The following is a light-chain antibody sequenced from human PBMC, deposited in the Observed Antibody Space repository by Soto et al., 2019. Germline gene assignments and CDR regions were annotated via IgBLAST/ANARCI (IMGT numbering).Light chain of an antibody. V-gene: IGKV3-15*01. Sequence: EIEMTQSPATLSVSPGERATLSCRASQSVTSNLAWYQQKPGQAPRLLIYGAVTRATGIPARFSGSESGTEITLTISSLQPEDFAVYYCQQYYNWPFTFGQGTRLEIK. CDR2: GAV. CDR3: QQYYNWPFT. CDR1: QSVTSN. J-gene: IGKJ5*01.